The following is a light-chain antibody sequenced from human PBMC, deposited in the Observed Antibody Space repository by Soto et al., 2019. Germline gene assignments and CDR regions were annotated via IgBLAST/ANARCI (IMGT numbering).Light chain of an antibody. CDR1: QNISKY. CDR3: QQSYSTAST. Sequence: DIQMTQSPSSLSASVGDSVTITCRASQNISKYLNGYQQRAGKAPNLLIYSVSTLESWVPSRFSGSGSGTDFTLTVSSLQPEDFGSYYCQQSYSTASTFGQGTRVDIK. V-gene: IGKV1-39*01. CDR2: SVS. J-gene: IGKJ1*01.